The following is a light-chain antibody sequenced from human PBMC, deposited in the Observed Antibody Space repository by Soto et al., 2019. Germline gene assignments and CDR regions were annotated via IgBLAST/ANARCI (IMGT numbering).Light chain of an antibody. V-gene: IGKV3-20*01. CDR3: QQFSSYPLT. CDR1: QSVLTY. J-gene: IGKJ4*01. CDR2: DAS. Sequence: EIVLTQSPATLSLSPGDRATLSCRASQSVLTYLAWYQQKPGQAPRLLIYDASSRATGIPDRFSGGGSGTDFTLTISRLEPEDFAVYYCQQFSSYPLTFGGGTKVDNK.